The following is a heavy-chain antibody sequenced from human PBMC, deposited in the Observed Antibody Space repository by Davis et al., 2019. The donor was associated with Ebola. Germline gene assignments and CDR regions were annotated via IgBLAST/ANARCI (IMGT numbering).Heavy chain of an antibody. CDR2: IHATEGNT. CDR1: GFTFTGHF. J-gene: IGHJ4*02. V-gene: IGHV1-2*02. CDR3: ARGSPVTVTGFYYFEY. Sequence: ASVKVSCKASGFTFTGHFIQWVRQAPGRGLEWMAWIHATEGNTKNAQKFQGRVTVTRDTSISTAYMELSSLRSDDTALYYCARGSPVTVTGFYYFEYWGQGTLVTVSS. D-gene: IGHD4-17*01.